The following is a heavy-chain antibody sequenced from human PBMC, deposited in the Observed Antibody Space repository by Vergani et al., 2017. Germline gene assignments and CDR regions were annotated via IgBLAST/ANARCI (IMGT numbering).Heavy chain of an antibody. V-gene: IGHV3-33*06. CDR1: GFTFSSHG. CDR2: IWYDGSNK. Sequence: QVQLVESEGGVVQPGRSLTLSCVASGFTFSSHGMHWVRQAPGKGLEWVAVIWYDGSNKYYGDSVKGRFTISRDNSKNTLYLQMNSLRAEDTAVYYCAKLPSGRIVGPLYYFDSWGQGTLVTVSS. J-gene: IGHJ4*02. D-gene: IGHD1-26*01. CDR3: AKLPSGRIVGPLYYFDS.